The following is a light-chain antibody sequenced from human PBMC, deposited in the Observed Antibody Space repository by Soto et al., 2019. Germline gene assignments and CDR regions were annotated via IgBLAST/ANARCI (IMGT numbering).Light chain of an antibody. CDR1: QSISIW. CDR2: KAS. CDR3: QQYNNWPQT. V-gene: IGKV1-5*03. J-gene: IGKJ1*01. Sequence: DIQMTQSPSTLSASVGDRVTITCRASQSISIWLAWYQQKPGKAPKLLIYKASSLESGVPSRFSGSGSGTEITLTISSLQSEDFAEYHCQQYNNWPQTFGQGTKVDI.